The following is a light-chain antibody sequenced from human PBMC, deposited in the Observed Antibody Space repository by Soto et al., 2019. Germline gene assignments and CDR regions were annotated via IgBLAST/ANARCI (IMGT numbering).Light chain of an antibody. V-gene: IGLV2-14*01. Sequence: QSALTQPASVSGSPGQSITISCAGTNSDVGGYNYVSWYQHHPGKAPKLLIYGVFNRPSGVSNRFSGSKSGNTASLTISGLQAEDEGDYYCSSYSSSSTLVAFGGGTKVTVL. J-gene: IGLJ2*01. CDR1: NSDVGGYNY. CDR2: GVF. CDR3: SSYSSSSTLVA.